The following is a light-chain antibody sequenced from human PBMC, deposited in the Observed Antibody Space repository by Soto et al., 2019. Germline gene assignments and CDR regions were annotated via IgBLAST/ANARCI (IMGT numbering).Light chain of an antibody. CDR1: QGVSSSY. J-gene: IGKJ4*02. Sequence: IVMTQSPSSLSSSVGDRATISCRASQGVSSSYLGWYQQKPGQAPRLLIYGASSMATGIPYRFSGSGSGTDFTLTISRLEPEDFAVYYCQQYGSSPSTFGRGTKVDIK. V-gene: IGKV3-20*01. CDR2: GAS. CDR3: QQYGSSPST.